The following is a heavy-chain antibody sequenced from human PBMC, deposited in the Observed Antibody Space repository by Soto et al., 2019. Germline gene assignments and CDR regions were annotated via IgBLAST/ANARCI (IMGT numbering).Heavy chain of an antibody. D-gene: IGHD3-10*01. CDR1: GFSLSTSGVG. Sequence: QITLKESGPTLVKPTQTLTLTCTFSGFSLSTSGVGVGWIRQPPGKALEWLALIYWDDDKRYSPSLKSRLTIPKDTSKNQVVLTMTNMDPVDTATYYCAHRLRAYYYGSGSFDYWGQGTLVTVSS. CDR2: IYWDDDK. J-gene: IGHJ4*02. CDR3: AHRLRAYYYGSGSFDY. V-gene: IGHV2-5*02.